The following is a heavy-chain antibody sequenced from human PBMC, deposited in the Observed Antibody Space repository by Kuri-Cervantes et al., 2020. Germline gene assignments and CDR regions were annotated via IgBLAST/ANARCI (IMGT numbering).Heavy chain of an antibody. CDR2: MNPNSGNT. CDR1: GYTFTSYD. CDR3: ARGGVDIVATIHYYYYYYMDV. V-gene: IGHV1-8*01. J-gene: IGHJ6*03. D-gene: IGHD5-12*01. Sequence: ASVKVSCKASGYTFTSYDINWVRQATGQGLEWMGWMNPNSGNTGYAQKFQGRVTMTRNTSISTAYMGLSSLRSEDTAVYYCARGGVDIVATIHYYYYYYMDVWGKGTTVTVSS.